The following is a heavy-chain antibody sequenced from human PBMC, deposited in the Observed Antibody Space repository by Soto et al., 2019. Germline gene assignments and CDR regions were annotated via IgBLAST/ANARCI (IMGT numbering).Heavy chain of an antibody. CDR2: MNPNSGKT. CDR1: GYTFTSYD. J-gene: IGHJ4*02. D-gene: IGHD6-13*01. Sequence: QVQLVQSGAEVKKPGASVKVSCKASGYTFTSYDINWVRQATGQGLEWMGWMNPNSGKTGYAQKFQGRVTMTTNTPISTAYMELSSLRSEDTAVSYWARGHSRSWRFGYWGQGTLVTVSS. CDR3: ARGHSRSWRFGY. V-gene: IGHV1-8*01.